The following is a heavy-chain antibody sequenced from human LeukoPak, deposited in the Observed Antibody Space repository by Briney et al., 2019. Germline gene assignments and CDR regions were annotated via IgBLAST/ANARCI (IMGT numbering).Heavy chain of an antibody. CDR1: GFTFSSYS. J-gene: IGHJ4*02. CDR3: ASLGGFMITSSGGY. V-gene: IGHV3-48*04. CDR2: ISSSSSTI. Sequence: PGGSLRLSCAASGFTFSSYSMNWVRQAPGKGLEWVSYISSSSSTIYYADSVKGRFTISRDNAKNSLYLQMNSLRAEDTAVYYCASLGGFMITSSGGYWGQGTLVTVSS. D-gene: IGHD3-16*01.